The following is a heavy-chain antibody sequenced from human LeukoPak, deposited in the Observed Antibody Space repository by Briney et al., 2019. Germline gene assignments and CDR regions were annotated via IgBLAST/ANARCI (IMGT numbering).Heavy chain of an antibody. CDR1: GYTFPTYG. CDR2: ISASNGNT. J-gene: IGHJ4*02. Sequence: ASVKVSCTASGYTFPTYGISWLRQAPGQGLEWMGWISASNGNTNYAQKFQGRVTMTTDTSTSTLYMEVRSLRSDDPAVYYCARDNGYKSVDYWGQGTLVTVSS. CDR3: ARDNGYKSVDY. V-gene: IGHV1-18*01. D-gene: IGHD1-14*01.